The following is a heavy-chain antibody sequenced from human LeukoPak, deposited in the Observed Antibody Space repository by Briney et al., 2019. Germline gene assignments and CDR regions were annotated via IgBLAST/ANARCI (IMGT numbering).Heavy chain of an antibody. D-gene: IGHD3-3*01. CDR1: GGSISSGGYY. Sequence: SETLSLTCTVSGGSISSGGYYWSWIRPHPGKGLEWIGYIYYSGRTYYNPSLKSRVTISVDTSKNQFSLKLRSVTAADTAVYFCAREDFVSYYMDVWGKGTTVTVSS. J-gene: IGHJ6*03. CDR3: AREDFVSYYMDV. V-gene: IGHV4-31*03. CDR2: IYYSGRT.